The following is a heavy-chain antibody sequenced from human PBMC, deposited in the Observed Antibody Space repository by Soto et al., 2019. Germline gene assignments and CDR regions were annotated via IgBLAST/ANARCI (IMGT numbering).Heavy chain of an antibody. CDR1: GFTFSSYG. D-gene: IGHD3-10*01. CDR2: ISYDGSNK. V-gene: IGHV3-30*18. CDR3: AKEIRRAESNFDY. J-gene: IGHJ4*02. Sequence: QVQLVESGGGVVQPGRSLRLSCAASGFTFSSYGMYWVRQAPGKGLEWVAVISYDGSNKYYADSVKGRFTISRDNSKNTLYLQMNSLRAEDTAVYYCAKEIRRAESNFDYWGQGTLVTVSS.